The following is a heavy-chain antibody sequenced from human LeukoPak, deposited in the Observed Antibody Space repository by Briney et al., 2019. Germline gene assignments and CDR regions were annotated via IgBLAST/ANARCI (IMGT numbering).Heavy chain of an antibody. V-gene: IGHV3-48*04. D-gene: IGHD3-10*01. J-gene: IGHJ4*02. Sequence: PGGSLRLSCAASGFTFSSYSMNWVRQAPGKGLEWVSYISSSSSTIYYADSVKGRFTISRDNAKNSLYLQMNSLRAEDTAVYYCAREGITMVRGVIFDYWGQGTLVTVSS. CDR1: GFTFSSYS. CDR2: ISSSSSTI. CDR3: AREGITMVRGVIFDY.